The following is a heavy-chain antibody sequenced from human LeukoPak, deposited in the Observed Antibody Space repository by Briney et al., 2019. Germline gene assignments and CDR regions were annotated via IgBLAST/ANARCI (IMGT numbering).Heavy chain of an antibody. Sequence: GGSLRLSCAASGFTFSTYAMTWVRQAPGKGLEWVAGISFSGGSTDYADSVKGRFAISRDNSKNRLYLQMNSLRVEDTAVYYCAKDRAVVVPAVWVGLDYWGQGTLVTVSS. D-gene: IGHD2-2*01. J-gene: IGHJ4*02. CDR3: AKDRAVVVPAVWVGLDY. CDR2: ISFSGGST. CDR1: GFTFSTYA. V-gene: IGHV3-23*01.